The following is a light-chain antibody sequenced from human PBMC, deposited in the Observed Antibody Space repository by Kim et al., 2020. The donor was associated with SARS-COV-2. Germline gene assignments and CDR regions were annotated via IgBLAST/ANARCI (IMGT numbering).Light chain of an antibody. CDR3: HSYDSSLSGVV. J-gene: IGLJ3*02. CDR2: ANT. CDR1: YH. Sequence: YHVHWYQQFPGTAPKLLIYANTNRPSGVTERFSGSKSDTSASLAITGLQAEDEADYYCHSYDSSLSGVVFGGGTQLTVL. V-gene: IGLV1-40*01.